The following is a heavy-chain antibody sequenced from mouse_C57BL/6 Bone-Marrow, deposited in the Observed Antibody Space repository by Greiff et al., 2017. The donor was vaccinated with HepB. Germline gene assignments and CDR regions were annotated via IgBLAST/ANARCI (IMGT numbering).Heavy chain of an antibody. CDR3: ARLITTVVASYWYFDV. CDR2: IWWDDDK. J-gene: IGHJ1*03. D-gene: IGHD1-1*01. CDR1: GFSLSTFGMG. Sequence: ESGPGILQPSQTLSLTCSFSGFSLSTFGMGVGWNRQSSGQGLEWLAHIWWDDDKYYNPALKSRLTISKDTSKNQVFLKIANVDTADTATYYCARLITTVVASYWYFDVWGTGTTVTVSS. V-gene: IGHV8-8*01.